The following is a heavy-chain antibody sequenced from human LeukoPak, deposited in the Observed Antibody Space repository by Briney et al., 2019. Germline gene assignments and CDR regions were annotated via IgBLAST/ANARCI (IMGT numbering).Heavy chain of an antibody. CDR2: INPNSGGT. CDR3: ATALGGSGSYYSWDY. CDR1: GYTFSGYY. V-gene: IGHV1-2*06. Sequence: SVKVSCKASGYTFSGYYMHWVRQAPGQGLEWMGRINPNSGGTNYAQKFQGRVTMTADTSTDTAYMELSSLRSEDTAVYYCATALGGSGSYYSWDYWGQGTLVTVSS. D-gene: IGHD3-10*01. J-gene: IGHJ4*02.